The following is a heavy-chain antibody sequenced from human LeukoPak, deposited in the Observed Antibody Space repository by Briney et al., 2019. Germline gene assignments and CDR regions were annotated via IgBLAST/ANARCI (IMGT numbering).Heavy chain of an antibody. V-gene: IGHV4-59*01. Sequence: SETLSLTCTVSGGSISSYYWSWIRQPPGKGLEWVGYIYYSGSTNYNPSLKSRVTISVDTSKNQFSLKLSSVTAADTAVYYCARSSAYYDYVWGSYRPRYYFDYWGQGTLVTVSS. CDR3: ARSSAYYDYVWGSYRPRYYFDY. J-gene: IGHJ4*02. CDR1: GGSISSYY. D-gene: IGHD3-16*01. CDR2: IYYSGST.